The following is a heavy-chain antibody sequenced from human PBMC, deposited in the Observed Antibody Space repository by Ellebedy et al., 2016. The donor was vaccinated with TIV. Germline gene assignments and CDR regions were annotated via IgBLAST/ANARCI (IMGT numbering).Heavy chain of an antibody. CDR2: ISDDGSQQ. CDR1: GFKFSQSG. J-gene: IGHJ4*02. CDR3: ARSFDPAAPFDY. D-gene: IGHD3-9*01. V-gene: IGHV3-33*05. Sequence: PGGSLRLSCSASGFKFSQSGIHWVRQAPGKGLEWVALISDDGSQQYYADFVKGRFLISRDNSRDTLYLQMNSLRVEDTAVYYCARSFDPAAPFDYWGQGTLVTVSS.